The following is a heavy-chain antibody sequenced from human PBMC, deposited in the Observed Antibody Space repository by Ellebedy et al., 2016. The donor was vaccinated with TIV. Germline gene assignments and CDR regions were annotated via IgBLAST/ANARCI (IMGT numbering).Heavy chain of an antibody. Sequence: PGGSLRLSCAASRFTFSIYWMSWVRQAPGKGLEWVANINQDGSEEYYVDSVNGRFTISRDNSKNSLFLQMNSLRVEDTAMYFCARAVSTGTVDYWGQGTLVIVSS. J-gene: IGHJ4*02. CDR3: ARAVSTGTVDY. V-gene: IGHV3-7*04. CDR2: INQDGSEE. CDR1: RFTFSIYW. D-gene: IGHD1-1*01.